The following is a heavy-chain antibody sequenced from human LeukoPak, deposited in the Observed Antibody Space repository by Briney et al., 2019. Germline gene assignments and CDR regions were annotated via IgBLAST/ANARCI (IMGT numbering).Heavy chain of an antibody. CDR3: AKGDEWLAEYMNFDY. CDR2: ISGRGGST. CDR1: GFTFSSYA. Sequence: GGSLRLSCAASGFTFSSYAMSWVRQAPGKGLEWVSAISGRGGSTYYADSVKGRFTISRDNTKNTLYLQMNSLGAEDTAVYYCAKGDEWLAEYMNFDYWGQGTLVTVSS. V-gene: IGHV3-23*01. D-gene: IGHD6-19*01. J-gene: IGHJ4*02.